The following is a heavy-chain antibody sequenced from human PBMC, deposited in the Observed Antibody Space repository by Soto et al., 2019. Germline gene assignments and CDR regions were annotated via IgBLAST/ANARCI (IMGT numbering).Heavy chain of an antibody. CDR2: IFSSGAT. J-gene: IGHJ5*02. D-gene: IGHD6-6*01. CDR3: ARDRDPYSSSSSRWFDP. CDR1: GGSINSYH. Sequence: SETLSLTCSVSGGSINSYHWNWIRQSPGKELEWIGNIFSSGATDYNPSLKSRVTISLDTSKKQFSLKLTSVTAAGTAVYYCARDRDPYSSSSSRWFDPWGQGALVTVSS. V-gene: IGHV4-59*12.